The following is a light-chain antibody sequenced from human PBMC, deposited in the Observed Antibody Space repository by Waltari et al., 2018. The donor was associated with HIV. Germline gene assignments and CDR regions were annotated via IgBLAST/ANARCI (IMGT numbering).Light chain of an antibody. J-gene: IGLJ3*02. CDR3: SSYTTSSTLGM. Sequence: QSALTHPASVSGSPGQSITISRTGTRSDVGGFTYVSWYQHHPGKAPKLMIYGVSNRPSGVSNRFSGSKSGNTASLTISGLQAEDEADYYCSSYTTSSTLGMFGGGTKLTVL. CDR2: GVS. CDR1: RSDVGGFTY. V-gene: IGLV2-14*01.